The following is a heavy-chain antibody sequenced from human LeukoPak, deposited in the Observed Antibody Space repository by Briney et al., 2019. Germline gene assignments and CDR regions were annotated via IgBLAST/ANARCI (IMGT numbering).Heavy chain of an antibody. V-gene: IGHV4-31*03. Sequence: SETLSLTCTVSGGSISSGGYYWSWIRQHPGKGLEWIGYIYDSGSTYYNPPLKSRVTISVDTSKNQFSLKLSSVTAADTAVYHCATCPIAVAGYHFDYWGQGTLVTVSS. J-gene: IGHJ4*02. D-gene: IGHD6-19*01. CDR3: ATCPIAVAGYHFDY. CDR2: IYDSGST. CDR1: GGSISSGGYY.